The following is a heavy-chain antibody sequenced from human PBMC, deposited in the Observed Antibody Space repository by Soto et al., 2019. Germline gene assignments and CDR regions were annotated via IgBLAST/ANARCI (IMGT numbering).Heavy chain of an antibody. V-gene: IGHV3-30*04. D-gene: IGHD3-16*01. J-gene: IGHJ4*02. CDR1: GFTFSFYA. CDR3: ARQAKIGDRSQFYFDS. Sequence: QVQLVESGGDVVQPGRSLRLSCAASGFTFSFYAVHWVRQAPGKGLEWVAVISYNGRNKHYVDSVKGRFTISRDNSQDTLYLQMDSLRPDDTAVYYCARQAKIGDRSQFYFDSWGQGTLVNVSS. CDR2: ISYNGRNK.